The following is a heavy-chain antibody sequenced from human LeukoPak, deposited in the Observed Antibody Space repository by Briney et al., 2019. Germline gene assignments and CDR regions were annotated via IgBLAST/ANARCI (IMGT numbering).Heavy chain of an antibody. D-gene: IGHD4-11*01. V-gene: IGHV3-53*01. CDR1: GFTVSSND. CDR2: IYSGGNP. CDR3: ARVVDHDYSDYYLDY. J-gene: IGHJ4*02. Sequence: GGSLRLSCAASGFTVSSNDMSWVRQAPGKGLEWVSVIYSGGNPYYADSVKGRFTISRDNSKNTLYLQMNSLRAEDTAVYYCARVVDHDYSDYYLDYWGQGTLVTVSS.